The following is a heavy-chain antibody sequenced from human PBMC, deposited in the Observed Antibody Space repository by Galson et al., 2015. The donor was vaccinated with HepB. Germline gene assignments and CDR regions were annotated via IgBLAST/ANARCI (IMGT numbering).Heavy chain of an antibody. CDR3: ARDPYDFWSGYASDY. CDR2: ISVYNGNT. J-gene: IGHJ4*02. D-gene: IGHD3-3*01. V-gene: IGHV1-18*01. CDR1: GYTFSSYG. Sequence: SVKVSCKASGYTFSSYGITWVRQAPGQGLEWMGWISVYNGNTNYAQKLQGRVTMTTDTSTSTAYMELRSLRSDDTAVYYCARDPYDFWSGYASDYWGQGTLVTVSS.